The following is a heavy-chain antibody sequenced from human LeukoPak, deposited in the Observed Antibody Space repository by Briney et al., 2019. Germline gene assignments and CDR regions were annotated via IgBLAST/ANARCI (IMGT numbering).Heavy chain of an antibody. CDR3: AKGYSYGRFDY. CDR1: GFTFSSYW. J-gene: IGHJ4*02. CDR2: IKQDGSEK. V-gene: IGHV3-7*03. Sequence: GGSLRLSCAASGFTFSSYWMSWVRQAPGKGLEWVANIKQDGSEKYYVDSVKGRFTISRDNAKNSLYLQMNGLRAEDTAVYYCAKGYSYGRFDYWGQGTLVTVSS. D-gene: IGHD5-18*01.